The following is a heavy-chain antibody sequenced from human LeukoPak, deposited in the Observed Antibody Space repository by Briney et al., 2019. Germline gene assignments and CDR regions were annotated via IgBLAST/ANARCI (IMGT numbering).Heavy chain of an antibody. V-gene: IGHV3-7*01. CDR1: GFTFSNYW. CDR2: IKQDGSEK. D-gene: IGHD6-19*01. CDR3: ARPVAGGAFDI. Sequence: GGSLRLSCAASGFTFSNYWMSWVRQAPGKGLEWVANIKQDGSEKYYIDSVKGRFTISRDNAKNSLYLQMNSLRAEDTAVYYCARPVAGGAFDIWGQGTMVTVSS. J-gene: IGHJ3*02.